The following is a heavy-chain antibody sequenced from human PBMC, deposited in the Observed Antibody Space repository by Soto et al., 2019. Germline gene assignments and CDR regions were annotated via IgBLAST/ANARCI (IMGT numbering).Heavy chain of an antibody. Sequence: SETLSLTCAVYDGSFTGFHWTWIRRPPGKGLEWIGEIKHSGSTNYNPSLARRVTISVDTSKNQFSLKLNSVTAADTAVYYCARGVPFWHYSMDVWGQGTTVTVSS. CDR1: DGSFTGFH. J-gene: IGHJ6*02. CDR3: ARGVPFWHYSMDV. V-gene: IGHV4-34*01. D-gene: IGHD3-3*01. CDR2: IKHSGST.